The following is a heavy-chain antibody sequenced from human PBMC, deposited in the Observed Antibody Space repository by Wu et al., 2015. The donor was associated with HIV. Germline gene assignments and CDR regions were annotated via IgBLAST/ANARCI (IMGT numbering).Heavy chain of an antibody. CDR3: ARDLWYGNWGSSSGAY. J-gene: IGHJ4*02. Sequence: QVQLVQSGAEVKKPGASVKVSCKASGYTFTSYYMHWVRQAPGQGLEWMGIINPSGGSTNYAQKFQGRVTMTRDTSTSTVYMELSSLRSEDTAIYYCARDLWYGNWGSSSGAYWGQGTLVTVSS. CDR2: INPSGGST. D-gene: IGHD7-27*01. CDR1: GYTFTSYY. V-gene: IGHV1-46*01.